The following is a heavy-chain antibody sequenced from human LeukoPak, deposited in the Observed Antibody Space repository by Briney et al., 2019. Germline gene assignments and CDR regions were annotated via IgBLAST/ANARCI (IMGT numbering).Heavy chain of an antibody. J-gene: IGHJ3*02. D-gene: IGHD2-2*01. V-gene: IGHV4-30-4*08. CDR1: GGSISSGDYY. Sequence: ASQTLSLTCTVSGGSISSGDYYWSWIRQPPGKGLEWIGYIYYSGSTYYNPSLKSRVTISVDTSKNQFSLKLSSVTAADTAVYYCRIDSYCSSTSCRTAMGAFDIWGQGTMVTVSS. CDR3: RIDSYCSSTSCRTAMGAFDI. CDR2: IYYSGST.